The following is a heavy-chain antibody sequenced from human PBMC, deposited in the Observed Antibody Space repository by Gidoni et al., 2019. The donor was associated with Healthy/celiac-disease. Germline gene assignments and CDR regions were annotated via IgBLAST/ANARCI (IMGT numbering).Heavy chain of an antibody. Sequence: EVQLVESGGGLVQPGRSLRLSCAAAGFTFDDYAMHWVRQAPGKGLEWVSGISWNSGSIGYADSVKGRFTISRDNAKNSLYLQMNSLRAEDTALYYCAKSEDFSGSPFGMDVWGQGTTVTVSS. J-gene: IGHJ6*02. CDR1: GFTFDDYA. D-gene: IGHD3-10*01. V-gene: IGHV3-9*01. CDR3: AKSEDFSGSPFGMDV. CDR2: ISWNSGSI.